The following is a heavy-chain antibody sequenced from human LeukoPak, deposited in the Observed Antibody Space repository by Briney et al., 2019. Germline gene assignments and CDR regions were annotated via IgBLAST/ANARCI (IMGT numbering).Heavy chain of an antibody. D-gene: IGHD5-18*01. Sequence: GGSLRLSCAASGFTVSSNFMKWVRQAPGRGLEWVSVIYSGGSASYADSVKGRFTISRDNSKNTLFLQMNSLRIDDTAVYYCAREGYSSGSRTGIDYWGQGTLVTVSS. J-gene: IGHJ4*02. CDR1: GFTVSSNF. CDR3: AREGYSSGSRTGIDY. CDR2: IYSGGSA. V-gene: IGHV3-66*02.